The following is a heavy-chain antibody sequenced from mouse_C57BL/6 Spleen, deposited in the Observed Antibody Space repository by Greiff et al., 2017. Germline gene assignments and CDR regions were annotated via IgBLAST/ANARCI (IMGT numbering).Heavy chain of an antibody. J-gene: IGHJ4*01. V-gene: IGHV5-17*01. CDR1: GFTFSDYG. CDR3: ARLHYGNYLYYYAMDY. CDR2: ISSGSSTI. D-gene: IGHD2-1*01. Sequence: DVQLVESGGGLVKPGGSLKLSCAASGFTFSDYGMHWVRQAPEKGLEWVAYISSGSSTIYYADTVKGRFTISRDNAKNTLFLQMTSLRSEDTAMYYCARLHYGNYLYYYAMDYWGQGTSVTVSS.